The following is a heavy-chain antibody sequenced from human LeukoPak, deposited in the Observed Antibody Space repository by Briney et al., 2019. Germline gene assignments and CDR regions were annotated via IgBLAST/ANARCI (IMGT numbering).Heavy chain of an antibody. J-gene: IGHJ5*02. V-gene: IGHV3-30*03. CDR2: ISHDGGAK. Sequence: GGSLRLSCGVSGFIIGNYGMHWIRQAPDKGLEWVAMISHDGGAKYYGDSVKGRLTISRDNSDNTLYLQTNSLRVEDTAVYYCARDWGSSGWYNWFDPWGQGILVTVSS. D-gene: IGHD3-16*01. CDR3: ARDWGSSGWYNWFDP. CDR1: GFIIGNYG.